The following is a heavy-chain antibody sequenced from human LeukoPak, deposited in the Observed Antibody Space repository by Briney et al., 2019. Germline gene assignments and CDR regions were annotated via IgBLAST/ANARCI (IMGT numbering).Heavy chain of an antibody. V-gene: IGHV4-4*07. CDR2: IYTSGST. Sequence: SETLSLTCTVSGYSISSGYYWSWIRPPAGKGLEWIGRIYTSGSTNYNPSLKSRVTMSVDTSKNQFSLKLSSVTAADTAVYYCARASATTSGPDYWGQGTLVTVSS. CDR1: GYSISSGYY. D-gene: IGHD3-10*01. J-gene: IGHJ4*02. CDR3: ARASATTSGPDY.